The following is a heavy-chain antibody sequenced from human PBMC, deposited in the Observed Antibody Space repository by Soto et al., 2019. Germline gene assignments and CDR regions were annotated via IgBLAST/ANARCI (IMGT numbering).Heavy chain of an antibody. CDR3: ARHPSFYDILTGYYLGHWFDP. CDR1: GGSISSSSYY. CDR2: IYYSGST. V-gene: IGHV4-39*01. J-gene: IGHJ5*02. Sequence: PSETLSLTCTVSGGSISSSSYYWGWIRQPPGKGLERIGSIYYSGSTYYNPSLKSRVTISVDTSKNQFSLKLSSVTAADTAVYYCARHPSFYDILTGYYLGHWFDPWGQGTLVTVSS. D-gene: IGHD3-9*01.